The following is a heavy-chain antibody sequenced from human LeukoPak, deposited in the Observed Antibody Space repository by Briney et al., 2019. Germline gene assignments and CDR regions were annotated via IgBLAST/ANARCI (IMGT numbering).Heavy chain of an antibody. Sequence: ASVKVSCKASGYTFTSYDINWVRQATGQGLEWMGWMNPNSGNTGYAQKFQGRVTMTEDTSTDTAYMELSSLRSEDTAVYYCATQMPPTIAAAGPFYYYYYGMDVWGQGTTVTVSS. CDR3: ATQMPPTIAAAGPFYYYYYGMDV. CDR1: GYTFTSYD. D-gene: IGHD6-13*01. J-gene: IGHJ6*02. V-gene: IGHV1-8*01. CDR2: MNPNSGNT.